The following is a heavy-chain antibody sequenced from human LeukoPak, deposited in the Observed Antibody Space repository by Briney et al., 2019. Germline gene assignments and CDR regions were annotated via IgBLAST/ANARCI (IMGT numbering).Heavy chain of an antibody. CDR2: IYYSGST. CDR3: ARQNYGSGNWFDP. D-gene: IGHD3-10*01. Sequence: PSETLSLTCTVSGGSVSSSNYYWAWIRQPPGKGLEWIGYIYYSGSTNYNPSLKSRVTISVDTSKIQFSLKLSSVTAADTAVYYCARQNYGSGNWFDPWGQGTLVTVSS. J-gene: IGHJ5*02. CDR1: GGSVSSSNYY. V-gene: IGHV4-61*01.